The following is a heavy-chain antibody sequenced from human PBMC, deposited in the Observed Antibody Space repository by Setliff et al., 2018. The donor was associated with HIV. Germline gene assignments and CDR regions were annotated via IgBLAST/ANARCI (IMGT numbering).Heavy chain of an antibody. CDR2: IHYSRGT. Sequence: PSETLSLTCSVSGVSISDTIGTSYYWDWLRQPPGKGLEWIGNIHYSRGTYYNASLKSRVTISLDTSKNHFSLKLTSVAAADTAVYYCARRYHDSSGFYNSWGQGVLVTVSS. J-gene: IGHJ4*02. D-gene: IGHD3-22*01. CDR3: ARRYHDSSGFYNS. V-gene: IGHV4-39*02. CDR1: GVSISDTIGTSYY.